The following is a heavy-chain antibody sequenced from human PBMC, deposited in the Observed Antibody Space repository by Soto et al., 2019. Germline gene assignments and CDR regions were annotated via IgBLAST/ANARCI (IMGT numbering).Heavy chain of an antibody. CDR2: INPNSGGT. Sequence: QVQLVQSGAEVKKPGASVKVSCKASGYTFTGYYMLWVRQAPGQGLEWMGWINPNSGGTNYAQKFQGWVTMTRDTSISTAYMELSRLRSDDTAVYYCARDMGYSSSRNYGMDVWGQGTTVTVSS. V-gene: IGHV1-2*04. D-gene: IGHD6-13*01. CDR3: ARDMGYSSSRNYGMDV. CDR1: GYTFTGYY. J-gene: IGHJ6*02.